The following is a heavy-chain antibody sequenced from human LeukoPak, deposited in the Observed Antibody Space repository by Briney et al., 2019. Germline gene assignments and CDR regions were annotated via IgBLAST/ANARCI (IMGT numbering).Heavy chain of an antibody. CDR1: GGTFSSYA. D-gene: IGHD5-24*01. J-gene: IGHJ4*02. CDR3: ARDLRRDGSYFDY. Sequence: GASVKVSCKASGGTFSSYAISWVRQAPGQGLEWMGGIIPIFGTANYAQKFQGRVTITTDESTSTAYMELSSLRSEDTAVSYCARDLRRDGSYFDYWGQGTLVTVSS. V-gene: IGHV1-69*05. CDR2: IIPIFGTA.